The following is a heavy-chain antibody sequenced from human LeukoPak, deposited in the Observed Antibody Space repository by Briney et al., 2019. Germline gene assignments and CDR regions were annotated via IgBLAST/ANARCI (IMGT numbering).Heavy chain of an antibody. Sequence: PSETLSLTCAVSGYSISSGYYWGWIRQPPGKGLEWIGSIYHSGGTYYSPSLKSRVTISVDTSKNQLSLKLSSVTAADTAVYYCARRGYCGGDCNWYFGLWGRGTLVTVSS. CDR3: ARRGYCGGDCNWYFGL. D-gene: IGHD2-21*01. J-gene: IGHJ2*01. V-gene: IGHV4-38-2*01. CDR1: GYSISSGYY. CDR2: IYHSGGT.